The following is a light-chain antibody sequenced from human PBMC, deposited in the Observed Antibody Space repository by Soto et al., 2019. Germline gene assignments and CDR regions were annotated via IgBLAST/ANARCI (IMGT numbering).Light chain of an antibody. CDR2: GAS. Sequence: EIVLTQSPGTLSLSPGERATLSCRASQSVSSSYLAWYQQKPGQAPRLLIYGASSRATGIPDRFSGSGSGTDFTLTISRLEPGDFAVYYCQQYGSSSCTFGLWTKLEIK. V-gene: IGKV3-20*01. CDR1: QSVSSSY. CDR3: QQYGSSSCT. J-gene: IGKJ2*02.